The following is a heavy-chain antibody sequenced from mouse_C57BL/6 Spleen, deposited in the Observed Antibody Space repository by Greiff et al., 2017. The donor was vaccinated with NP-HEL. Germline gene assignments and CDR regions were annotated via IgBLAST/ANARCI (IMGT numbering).Heavy chain of an antibody. CDR2: IHPNSGST. CDR3: AKDFYDGYYFDY. J-gene: IGHJ2*01. Sequence: QVQLQQPGAELVKPGASVKLSCKASGYTFTSYWMHWVKQRPGQGLEWIGMIHPNSGSTNYNEKFKSKATLTVDKSSSTAYMQLSSLTSEDSAVYYCAKDFYDGYYFDYWGQGTTLTVSS. D-gene: IGHD2-3*01. CDR1: GYTFTSYW. V-gene: IGHV1-64*01.